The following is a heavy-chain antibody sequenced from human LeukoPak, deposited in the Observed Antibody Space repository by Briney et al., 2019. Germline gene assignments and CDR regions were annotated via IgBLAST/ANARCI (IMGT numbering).Heavy chain of an antibody. J-gene: IGHJ4*02. CDR1: GFTFSGYW. V-gene: IGHV3-74*01. CDR2: INDDGRYT. Sequence: PGGSLRLSCAASGFTFSGYWMHWVRQVPGKGLVWVSRINDDGRYTVYADSVKGRFTISRDNSKNTLYLQMNSLRAEDTAVYYCAKDVAYTFDYWGQGTLVTVSS. CDR3: AKDVAYTFDY. D-gene: IGHD3-16*01.